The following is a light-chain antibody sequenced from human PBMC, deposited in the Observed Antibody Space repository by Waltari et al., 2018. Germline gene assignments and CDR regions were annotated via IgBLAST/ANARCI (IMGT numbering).Light chain of an antibody. J-gene: IGKJ1*01. CDR2: DAS. Sequence: EIVLTQSPGTLSLSPGERATLSCRASQSVGRYLAWYQQKPGQAPRLLIYDASTRATGNPDRFSGSGSGTDFSLTISRLESEDFAVYYCQKYVNLPATFGQGTKVEIK. CDR1: QSVGRY. V-gene: IGKV3-20*01. CDR3: QKYVNLPAT.